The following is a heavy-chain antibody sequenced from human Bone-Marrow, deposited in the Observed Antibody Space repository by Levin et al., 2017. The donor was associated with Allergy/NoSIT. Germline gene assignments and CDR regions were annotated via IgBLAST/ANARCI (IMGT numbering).Heavy chain of an antibody. J-gene: IGHJ4*02. CDR2: IHYSGTT. D-gene: IGHD2-15*01. Sequence: SQTLSLSCSVSGASVQIGAYFWSWVRQPPGKGLEWIGDIHYSGTTNYNPSLKSRVTISLDTSKNQFSLSLNFVTAADSAVYYCASRLPPNFDYWGQGTLVTVSS. CDR1: GASVQIGAYF. V-gene: IGHV4-61*08. CDR3: ASRLPPNFDY.